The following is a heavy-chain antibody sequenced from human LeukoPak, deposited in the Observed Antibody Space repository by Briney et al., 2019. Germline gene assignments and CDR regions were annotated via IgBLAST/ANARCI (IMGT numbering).Heavy chain of an antibody. CDR3: ARDFAGWGYFDL. D-gene: IGHD3-9*01. CDR1: GFTFSSYS. J-gene: IGHJ2*01. V-gene: IGHV3-48*01. Sequence: GGSLRLSCAASGFTFSSYSMNWVRRAPGKGLEWVSHISTGSSTIYYADSAKGRFTISRDNAKNSLYLQMNSLRAEDTAVYYCARDFAGWGYFDLWGRGTQVTVSS. CDR2: ISTGSSTI.